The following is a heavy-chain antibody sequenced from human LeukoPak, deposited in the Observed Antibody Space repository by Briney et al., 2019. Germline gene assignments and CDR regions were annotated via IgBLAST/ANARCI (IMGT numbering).Heavy chain of an antibody. J-gene: IGHJ4*02. CDR3: ARHRTYYYDCSGSYYFDY. CDR1: GYSFTSYW. Sequence: GESLKISCKGSGYSFTSYWIGWVRQMPGKGLEWVGIIYPGDSDTRYSPSFQGQVTISADKSISTAYLQWSSLKASDTAMYYCARHRTYYYDCSGSYYFDYWGQGTLATVSS. V-gene: IGHV5-51*01. D-gene: IGHD3-22*01. CDR2: IYPGDSDT.